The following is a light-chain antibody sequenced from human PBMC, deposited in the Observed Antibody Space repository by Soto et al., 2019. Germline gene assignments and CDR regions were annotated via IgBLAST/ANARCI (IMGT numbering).Light chain of an antibody. CDR2: SNN. CDR3: ATWDDSLNGYV. V-gene: IGLV1-44*01. J-gene: IGLJ1*01. CDR1: NSNIESNT. Sequence: QSVLAQTPSASATPGQRVTISCSGTNSNIESNTIAWYQQLPGTAPKRLIHSNNQRTSGVPDRFSASKSGTSASLAISGLQSEDEADYYCATWDDSLNGYVFGTGTKVTVL.